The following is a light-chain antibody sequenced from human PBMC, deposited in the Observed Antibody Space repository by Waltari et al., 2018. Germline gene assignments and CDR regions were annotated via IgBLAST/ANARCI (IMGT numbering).Light chain of an antibody. CDR1: QSVSRA. J-gene: IGKJ1*01. V-gene: IGKV3-20*01. Sequence: IVLTQSPGPLSLSQGERATLSCRASQSVSRALAWYQQKPGQAPRLLIYGATSRATGISDRFSGSGSGTDFSLTISRLEPEDFAVYYCQHYVRLPATFGQGTKVEIK. CDR2: GAT. CDR3: QHYVRLPAT.